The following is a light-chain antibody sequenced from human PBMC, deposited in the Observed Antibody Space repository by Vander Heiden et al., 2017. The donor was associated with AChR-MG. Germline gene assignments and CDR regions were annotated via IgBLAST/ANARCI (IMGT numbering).Light chain of an antibody. CDR2: GKN. V-gene: IGLV3-19*01. CDR3: NARDSSGNYLRV. CDR1: SLRRCY. Sequence: SSALSPDPAVSVALGQTVWIPCQGESLRRCYASWYQQRPGHASLLVIYGKNNRPSGIPDRFSGCNSGNTASRTITGAQAEDEADYYCNARDSSGNYLRVFGTGTKVTVL. J-gene: IGLJ1*01.